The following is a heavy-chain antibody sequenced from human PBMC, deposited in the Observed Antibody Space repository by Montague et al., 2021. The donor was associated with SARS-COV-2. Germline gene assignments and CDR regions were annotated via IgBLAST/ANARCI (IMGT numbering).Heavy chain of an antibody. J-gene: IGHJ4*02. CDR3: AGSGVGIFDFSYFDS. CDR2: RYQNGAT. D-gene: IGHD3-3*01. V-gene: IGHV4-38-2*02. CDR1: GFSISSGYY. Sequence: SETLSLTCSVYGFSISSGYYWGWIRQTPGKGLEWIGSRYQNGATYYSPSLKRPVTILLDTSKNQFSLSLTSVTAADTAVYYCAGSGVGIFDFSYFDSWGQGTLVIVTS.